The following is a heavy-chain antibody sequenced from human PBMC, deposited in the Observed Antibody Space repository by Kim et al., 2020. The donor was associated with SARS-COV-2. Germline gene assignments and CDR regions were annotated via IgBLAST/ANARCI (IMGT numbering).Heavy chain of an antibody. Sequence: GGSLRLSCAASGFTFSSYGMHWVRQAPGKGLEWVAVISYDGSNKYYADSVKGRFTISRDNSKNTLYLQMNSLRAEDTAVYYCAREDRVWGAFDIWGQGTMVTVSS. CDR2: ISYDGSNK. V-gene: IGHV3-33*05. CDR1: GFTFSSYG. CDR3: AREDRVWGAFDI. D-gene: IGHD6-13*01. J-gene: IGHJ3*02.